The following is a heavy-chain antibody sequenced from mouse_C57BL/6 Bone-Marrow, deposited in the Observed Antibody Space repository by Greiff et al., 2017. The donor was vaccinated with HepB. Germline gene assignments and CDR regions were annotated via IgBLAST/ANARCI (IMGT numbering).Heavy chain of an antibody. CDR1: GYAFSSYW. V-gene: IGHV1-80*01. Sequence: QVQLKESGAELVKPGASVKISCKASGYAFSSYWMNWVKQRPGKGLEWIGQIYPGDGDTNYNGKFKGKATLTADKYSSTAYMQLISLTSEDSAVYFCARRGLGSSYWYFDVWGTGTTVTVSS. D-gene: IGHD1-1*01. J-gene: IGHJ1*03. CDR2: IYPGDGDT. CDR3: ARRGLGSSYWYFDV.